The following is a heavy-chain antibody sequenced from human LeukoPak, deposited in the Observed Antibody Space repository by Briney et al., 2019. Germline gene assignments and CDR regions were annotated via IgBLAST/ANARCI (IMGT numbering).Heavy chain of an antibody. D-gene: IGHD4-23*01. CDR2: ISSSSSTI. CDR1: GFTFSSYA. J-gene: IGHJ6*03. V-gene: IGHV3-48*01. Sequence: TGGSLRLSCAASGFTFSSYAMNWVRQAPGKGLEWVSYISSSSSTISYADSVKGRFTISRDNAKNSLYLQMNSLRAEDTAVYYCAKDSGGGYYYMDVWGKGTTVTVSS. CDR3: AKDSGGGYYYMDV.